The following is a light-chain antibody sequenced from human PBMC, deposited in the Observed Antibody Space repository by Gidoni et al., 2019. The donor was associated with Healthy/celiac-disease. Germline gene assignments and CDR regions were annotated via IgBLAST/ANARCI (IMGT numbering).Light chain of an antibody. CDR3: QQRSNWPLFT. J-gene: IGKJ3*01. Sequence: IALTQSPATLSLSPGERATLSCRASQSVSSNLPWYQQKPRQAPRLLLYDASNRATGIPARFSGSGSGTDFTLTISSLVPEDVAVYYCQQRSNWPLFTFGPGTKVDIK. V-gene: IGKV3-11*01. CDR2: DAS. CDR1: QSVSSN.